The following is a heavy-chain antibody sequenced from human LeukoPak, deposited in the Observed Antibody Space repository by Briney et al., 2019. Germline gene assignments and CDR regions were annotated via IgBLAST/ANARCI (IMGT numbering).Heavy chain of an antibody. CDR3: ARVWGPKPDMPAINNHFYYYMDV. J-gene: IGHJ6*03. D-gene: IGHD5-24*01. Sequence: QPGGSLRLSCAASGFTFSSYWMSWVRQASGKGLEWVANIKQAGSEKYYVDSVKGRFTISRDNAKNSLHLQVDTLRADDTAVYYCARVWGPKPDMPAINNHFYYYMDVWGKGTTVTVSS. CDR2: IKQAGSEK. CDR1: GFTFSSYW. V-gene: IGHV3-7*01.